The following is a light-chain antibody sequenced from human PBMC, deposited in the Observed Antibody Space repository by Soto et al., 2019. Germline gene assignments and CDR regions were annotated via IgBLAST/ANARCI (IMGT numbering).Light chain of an antibody. CDR2: GTS. J-gene: IGKJ4*01. V-gene: IGKV3-20*01. CDR3: QQYGNSVT. CDR1: QTVYNNY. Sequence: EIVLTQSPGTVSFSPGERATLSRRASQTVYNNYIAWYQQSPGQAPRVLIYGTSTRATGTPDRFSGSGSGTDFTFTISRLEPEDSAVYYCQQYGNSVTFGGGTKVDIK.